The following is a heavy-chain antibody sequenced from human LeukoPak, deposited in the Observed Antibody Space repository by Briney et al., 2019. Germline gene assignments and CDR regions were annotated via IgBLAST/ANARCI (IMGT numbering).Heavy chain of an antibody. CDR3: ASVGGLGYFDY. CDR2: ISGSGGST. Sequence: GGSLRLSCAAPGFTFSSYAMSWVRQAPGKGLEWVSAISGSGGSTYYADSVKGRFTISRDNSKNTLYLQMNSLRAEDTAVYYCASVGGLGYFDYWGQGTLVTVSS. CDR1: GFTFSSYA. D-gene: IGHD3-16*01. J-gene: IGHJ4*02. V-gene: IGHV3-23*01.